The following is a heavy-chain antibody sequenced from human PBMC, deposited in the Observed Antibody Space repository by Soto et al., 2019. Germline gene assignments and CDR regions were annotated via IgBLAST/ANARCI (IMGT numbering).Heavy chain of an antibody. J-gene: IGHJ6*02. D-gene: IGHD1-20*01. V-gene: IGHV4-4*07. CDR1: GDSVSNYY. CDR3: TKGPNWNYYYYGVDV. Sequence: SETLSLTCTVSGDSVSNYYWSWIRQPAGRGLEWIGRVYSSGANNYNPSLNGRVTMSVDTSRNQFSLRLSSVTAADTAIYYCTKGPNWNYYYYGVDVWGQGTAVTVSS. CDR2: VYSSGAN.